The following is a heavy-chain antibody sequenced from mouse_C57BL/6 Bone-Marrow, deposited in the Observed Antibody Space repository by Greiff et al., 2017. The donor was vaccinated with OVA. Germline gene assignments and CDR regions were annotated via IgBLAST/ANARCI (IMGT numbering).Heavy chain of an antibody. CDR1: GYTFTSYW. CDR3: ARWRSSPFAY. CDR2: IHPNSGST. D-gene: IGHD1-3*01. V-gene: IGHV1-64*01. Sequence: QVQLQQPGAELVKPGASVKLSCKASGYTFTSYWMHWVKQRPGQGLEWIGMIHPNSGSTNYNEKFKSKATMTVDKSSSTAYMQLSSLTSEDSAVYYCARWRSSPFAYWGQGTLVTVSA. J-gene: IGHJ3*01.